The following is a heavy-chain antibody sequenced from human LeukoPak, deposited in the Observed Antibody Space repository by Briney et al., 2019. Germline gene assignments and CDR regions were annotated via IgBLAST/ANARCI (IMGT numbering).Heavy chain of an antibody. D-gene: IGHD3-10*01. CDR2: IYPGDSDT. CDR3: ARRLLWFGESDAFDI. CDR1: GYSFTSYW. V-gene: IGHV5-51*01. J-gene: IGHJ3*02. Sequence: GESLKISCKGSGYSFTSYWIVWVRQMPGKGLEWMGIIYPGDSDTRYSPSFQGQVTISVDKSISTAYLQWSSLKASDTAMYYCARRLLWFGESDAFDIWGQGTMVTVSS.